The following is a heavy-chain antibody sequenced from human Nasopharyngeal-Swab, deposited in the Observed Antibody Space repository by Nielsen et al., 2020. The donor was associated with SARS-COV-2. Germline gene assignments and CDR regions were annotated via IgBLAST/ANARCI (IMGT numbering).Heavy chain of an antibody. CDR1: GGSFSGYS. V-gene: IGHV4-34*01. Sequence: SETLSPTCAVYGGSFSGYSWSWFRQPPGKGLEWFGEINHSGSTNYNPSLKSRVTISVDTSKNQFSLKLSSVTAADTALYYCARGPVVAYCGGDCYSEVILPGFDYWGQGTLVTVSS. CDR3: ARGPVVAYCGGDCYSEVILPGFDY. CDR2: INHSGST. D-gene: IGHD2-21*02. J-gene: IGHJ4*02.